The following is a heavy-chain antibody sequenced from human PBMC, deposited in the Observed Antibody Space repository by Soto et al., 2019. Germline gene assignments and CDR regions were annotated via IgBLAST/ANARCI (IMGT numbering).Heavy chain of an antibody. Sequence: GASVKVSCKASGYTFTSYDINWVRQATGQGLEWMGWMNPNSGNTGYAQKFQGRVTMTRNTSISTAYMELSSLRSEDTAVYYCARVIAVGDAFDSWGQGTRVTVSS. J-gene: IGHJ3*02. CDR2: MNPNSGNT. CDR1: GYTFTSYD. D-gene: IGHD6-19*01. CDR3: ARVIAVGDAFDS. V-gene: IGHV1-8*01.